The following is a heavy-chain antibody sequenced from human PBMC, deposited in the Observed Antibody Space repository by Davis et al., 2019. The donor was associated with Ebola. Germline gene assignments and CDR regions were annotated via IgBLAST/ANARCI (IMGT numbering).Heavy chain of an antibody. CDR3: ARCRIGNYYYYYGMDV. CDR1: GYTFTSYG. J-gene: IGHJ6*02. Sequence: ASAQVSCKASGYTFTSYGISWVRQAPGQGLEWMGWISAYNGNTNYAQKLQGRVTMTTDTSTSTAYMELRSLRSDDTAVYYCARCRIGNYYYYYGMDVWGQGTTVTVSS. D-gene: IGHD1-14*01. CDR2: ISAYNGNT. V-gene: IGHV1-18*04.